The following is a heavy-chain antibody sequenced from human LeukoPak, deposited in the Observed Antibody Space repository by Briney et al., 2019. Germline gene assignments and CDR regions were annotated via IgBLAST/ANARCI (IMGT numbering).Heavy chain of an antibody. D-gene: IGHD2-2*01. CDR1: GYSISSGSYY. J-gene: IGHJ3*02. CDR3: ARVVPGYCSSTSCYDVDAFDI. V-gene: IGHV4-61*02. Sequence: SETLSLTCAVSGYSISSGSYYWSWIRQPAGTGLEWIGRIYTSGSTNYNPSLRSRVTISVDTSKNQFSLKLSSVTAADTAVYYCARVVPGYCSSTSCYDVDAFDIWGQGTMVTVSS. CDR2: IYTSGST.